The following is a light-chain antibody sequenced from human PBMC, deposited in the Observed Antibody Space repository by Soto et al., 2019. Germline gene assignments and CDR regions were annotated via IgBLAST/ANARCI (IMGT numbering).Light chain of an antibody. CDR2: DVS. J-gene: IGLJ2*01. V-gene: IGLV2-11*01. Sequence: QSALTQPRSVSGSLGQSVTISCTGTSSDVGGYNYVSWYQQHPGKAPKLMIYDVSKRPSGVPDRFSGSKSGNTASLTISGLQAEDEADYYCCSPGVFGGGTKLTVL. CDR1: SSDVGGYNY. CDR3: CSPGV.